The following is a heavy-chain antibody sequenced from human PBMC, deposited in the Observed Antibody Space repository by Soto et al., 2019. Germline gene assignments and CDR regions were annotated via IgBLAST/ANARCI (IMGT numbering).Heavy chain of an antibody. D-gene: IGHD1-26*01. J-gene: IGHJ4*02. V-gene: IGHV3-30*18. CDR3: AKDPPRSLGATPFDY. CDR1: GFTFSSYG. CDR2: ISYDGSNK. Sequence: PGGSLRLSCAASGFTFSSYGMHWVRQAPGKGLEWVAVISYDGSNKYYADSVKGRFTISRDNSKNTLYLQMNSLRAEDTAVYYCAKDPPRSLGATPFDYWGQGTLVTVSS.